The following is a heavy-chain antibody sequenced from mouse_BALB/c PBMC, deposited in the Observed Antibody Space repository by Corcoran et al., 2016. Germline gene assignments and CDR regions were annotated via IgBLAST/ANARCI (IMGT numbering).Heavy chain of an antibody. J-gene: IGHJ4*01. CDR1: GFNIKDTY. CDR2: IDPANGNT. V-gene: IGHV14-3*02. Sequence: EVQLQQSGAELVKPGASVKLSCTASGFNIKDTYMHWVKQRPEQGLEWIGRIDPANGNTKYDPKFQGKATITADTSSNTVYLQLSSLTSEDTAVYYCARDDGLYYYAMDYWGQGTSVTVSS. D-gene: IGHD2-3*01. CDR3: ARDDGLYYYAMDY.